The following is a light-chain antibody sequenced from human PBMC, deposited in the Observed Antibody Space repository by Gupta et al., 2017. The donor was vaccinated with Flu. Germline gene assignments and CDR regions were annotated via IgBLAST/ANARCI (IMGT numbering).Light chain of an antibody. CDR2: DAS. V-gene: IGKV3-11*01. CDR1: QSVSSY. J-gene: IGKJ3*01. CDR3: QQRSNWPPLYT. Sequence: TLSLSPGERATLSCRASQSVSSYLAWYQQKPGQAPRLLIYDASNRATGIPARFSGSGAGTDFTLTISSLEPEDFAVYYCQQRSNWPPLYTFGHWTKVDIK.